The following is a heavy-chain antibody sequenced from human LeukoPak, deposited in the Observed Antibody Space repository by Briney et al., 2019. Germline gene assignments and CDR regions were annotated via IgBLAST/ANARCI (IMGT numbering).Heavy chain of an antibody. CDR3: ASGYRGPYYYYGMDV. CDR2: ISYDGSNK. CDR1: GFTFSSYA. D-gene: IGHD5-12*01. J-gene: IGHJ6*02. Sequence: GGSLRLSCAASGFTFSSYAMHWVRQAPGKGLEWVAVISYDGSNKYYADSVKGRFTISRDNSKNTLYLQMNSLRAEDTAVYYCASGYRGPYYYYGMDVWGQGITVTVSS. V-gene: IGHV3-30-3*01.